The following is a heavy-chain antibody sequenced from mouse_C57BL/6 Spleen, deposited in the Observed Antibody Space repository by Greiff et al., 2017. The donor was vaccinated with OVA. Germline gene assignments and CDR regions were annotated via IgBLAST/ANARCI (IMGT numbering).Heavy chain of an antibody. V-gene: IGHV1-85*01. CDR1: GYTFTSYD. CDR2: IYPRDGST. Sequence: QVHVKQSGPELVKPGASVKLSCKASGYTFTSYDINWVKQRPGQGLEWIGWIYPRDGSTKYNEKFKGKATLTVDTSSSTAYMELHSLTSEDSAVYFCARGDGNYGFAYWGQGTLVTVSA. CDR3: ARGDGNYGFAY. D-gene: IGHD2-1*01. J-gene: IGHJ3*01.